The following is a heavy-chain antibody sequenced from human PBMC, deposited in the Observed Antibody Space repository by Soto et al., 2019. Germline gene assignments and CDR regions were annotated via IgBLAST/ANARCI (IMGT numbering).Heavy chain of an antibody. CDR2: IIPIFGTA. Sequence: GASVKVSCKASGGTFSSYAISWVRQAPGQGLEWMGGIIPIFGTANYAQKFQGRVTITADESTSTAYMELSSLRSEDTAVYYCARDRGAEGGMDVWGQGNTVTVSS. CDR1: GGTFSSYA. CDR3: ARDRGAEGGMDV. V-gene: IGHV1-69*13. J-gene: IGHJ6*02. D-gene: IGHD1-26*01.